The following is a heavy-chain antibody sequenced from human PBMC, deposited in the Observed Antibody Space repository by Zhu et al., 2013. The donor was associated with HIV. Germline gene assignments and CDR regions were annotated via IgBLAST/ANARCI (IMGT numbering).Heavy chain of an antibody. D-gene: IGHD2-21*02. V-gene: IGHV1-69*01. CDR1: GGTFSSYA. Sequence: QVQLVQSGAEVKKPGSSVKVSCKASGGTFSSYAISWVRQAPGQGLQWMGGIIPIFGTANYAQKFQGRLTISADDFTSTVYMELSSLRPDDTAIYYCARPRMVTETPGYYYGLDVWGQGDHGSPSP. CDR2: IIPIFGTA. J-gene: IGHJ6*02. CDR3: ARPRMVTETPGYYYGLDV.